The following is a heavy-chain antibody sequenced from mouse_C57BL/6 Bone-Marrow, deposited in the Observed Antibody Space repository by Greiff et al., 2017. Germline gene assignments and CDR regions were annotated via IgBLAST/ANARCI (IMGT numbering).Heavy chain of an antibody. D-gene: IGHD1-1*01. CDR3: ARHEEGYYYGSSADWYFDV. CDR1: GYTFTEYT. Sequence: VQLQQSGAELVKPGASVKLSCKASGYTFTEYTIHWVKQRSGQGLEWIGWFYPGSGSIKYNEKFKDKATLTADKSSSTVYMELSRLTSEDSAVYFCARHEEGYYYGSSADWYFDVWGTGTTVTVSS. J-gene: IGHJ1*03. V-gene: IGHV1-62-2*01. CDR2: FYPGSGSI.